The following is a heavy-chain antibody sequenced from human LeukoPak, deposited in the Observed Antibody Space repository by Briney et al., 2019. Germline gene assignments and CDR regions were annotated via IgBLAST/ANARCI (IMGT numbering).Heavy chain of an antibody. CDR3: ARGGSGSYYDYYFYY. CDR1: GYSISSGYY. V-gene: IGHV4-38-2*01. CDR2: IYHSGST. J-gene: IGHJ4*02. Sequence: SETLSLSCAVSGYSISSGYYWGWIRQPPGKGLEWIGSIYHSGSTYYNPSLKSRVTISVDTSKNQFSLKLSSVTAADTAVYYCARGGSGSYYDYYFYYWGQGTLVTVSS. D-gene: IGHD3-10*01.